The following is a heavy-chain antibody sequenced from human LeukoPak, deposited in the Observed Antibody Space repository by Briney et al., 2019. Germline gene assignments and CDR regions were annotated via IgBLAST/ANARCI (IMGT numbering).Heavy chain of an antibody. J-gene: IGHJ4*02. CDR3: ARDDWVVATIPALVY. CDR1: GFTFDDYG. CDR2: ISSSSSYI. Sequence: GGSLRLSCAASGFTFDDYGMSWVRQAPGKGLEWVSSISSSSSYIYYADSVKGRFTISRDNAKNSLYLQMNSLRAEDTAVYYCARDDWVVATIPALVYWGQGTLVTVSS. V-gene: IGHV3-21*01. D-gene: IGHD5-12*01.